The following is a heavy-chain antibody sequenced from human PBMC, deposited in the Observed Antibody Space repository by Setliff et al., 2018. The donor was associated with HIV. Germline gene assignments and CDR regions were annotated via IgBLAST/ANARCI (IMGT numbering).Heavy chain of an antibody. CDR2: ISVGAGST. V-gene: IGHV3-23*01. D-gene: IGHD3-10*01. CDR3: AKGVFDV. J-gene: IGHJ2*01. Sequence: GGSLRLSCTTDGFTFGDYALSWVRQAPGKGLEWVALINGISVGAGSTYYADSVKGRFTISRDNSKNTLYLQMNNLRPEDTAIYYCAKGVFDVWGRGTPVTVS. CDR1: GFTFGDYA.